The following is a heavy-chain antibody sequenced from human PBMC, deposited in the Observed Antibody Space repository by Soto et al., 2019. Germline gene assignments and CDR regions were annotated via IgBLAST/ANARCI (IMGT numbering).Heavy chain of an antibody. CDR2: IYPGDSDT. D-gene: IGHD1-7*01. CDR3: ARLTGTIPADFDH. Sequence: EVQLVQSGAEVKKPGESLKISCKGSGYSFSSYWIGWVCQMLGKGLEWMGIIYPGDSDTRYGPYFQGQVTITADTSISTAYLQWSSLKASDTAMYYCARLTGTIPADFDHWGQGALVTVSS. V-gene: IGHV5-51*01. J-gene: IGHJ4*02. CDR1: GYSFSSYW.